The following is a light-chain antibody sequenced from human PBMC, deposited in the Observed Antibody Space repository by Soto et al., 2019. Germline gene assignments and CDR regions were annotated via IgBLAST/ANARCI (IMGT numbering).Light chain of an antibody. CDR2: GAS. Sequence: EIVLTQSPGTLSLSPGERATLSCRASQSVSNNYLAWYQQKPGQAPRLLIYGASNRATGIPDRFSVSVSGTDFTLTISRLEPEDFAVYYCQQYVTSPWTFGEGIKVETK. CDR1: QSVSNNY. CDR3: QQYVTSPWT. J-gene: IGKJ1*01. V-gene: IGKV3-20*01.